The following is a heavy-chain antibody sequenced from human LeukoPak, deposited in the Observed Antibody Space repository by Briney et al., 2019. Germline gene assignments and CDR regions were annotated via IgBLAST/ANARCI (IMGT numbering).Heavy chain of an antibody. CDR1: GYTFTTYY. Sequence: ASVKVSCKASGYTFTTYYIHWVRQAPGQGLEWMGIINPSGGSTTYAQKFQGGVTMTRDTSTSTVYMELSSLRSEDTAMFYCARDDGGSYLRYFDYWGQGTLVTVSS. D-gene: IGHD1-26*01. CDR2: INPSGGST. V-gene: IGHV1-46*01. CDR3: ARDDGGSYLRYFDY. J-gene: IGHJ4*02.